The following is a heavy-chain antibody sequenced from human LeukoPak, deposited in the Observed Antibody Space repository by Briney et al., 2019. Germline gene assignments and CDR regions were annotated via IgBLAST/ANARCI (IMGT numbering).Heavy chain of an antibody. J-gene: IGHJ4*02. CDR3: ARPGSGYYFDY. V-gene: IGHV1-69*04. D-gene: IGHD3-22*01. CDR2: IIPILGIA. CDR1: GGTFSSYA. Sequence: SVKVSCKASGGTFSSYAISWVRQAPGQGLEWMGRIIPILGIANYAQKFQGRVTITADNSTSTAYMELSSLRSEDTAVYYCARPGSGYYFDYWGQGTLVTVSS.